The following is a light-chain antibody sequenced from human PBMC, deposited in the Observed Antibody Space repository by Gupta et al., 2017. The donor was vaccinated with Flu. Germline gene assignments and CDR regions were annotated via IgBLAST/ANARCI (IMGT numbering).Light chain of an antibody. Sequence: QSVLTQPSSVSGAPGQRVTISCTGRSSNIGAGYDVHWYQQLPGTVPNLLIYANSNRPSGVPDRFSGSKSGTSASLAITGLQAEDEADYYCQSYDSSLSGWVFGGGTKLTVL. J-gene: IGLJ3*02. CDR2: ANS. V-gene: IGLV1-40*01. CDR3: QSYDSSLSGWV. CDR1: SSNIGAGYD.